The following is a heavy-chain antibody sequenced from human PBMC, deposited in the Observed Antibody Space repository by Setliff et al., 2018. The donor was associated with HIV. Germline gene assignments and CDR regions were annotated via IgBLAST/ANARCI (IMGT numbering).Heavy chain of an antibody. D-gene: IGHD2-15*01. J-gene: IGHJ6*02. CDR1: GGTFSSYA. CDR3: AREGDCSGGSCYYYYGMDV. CDR2: IIPIFGTA. V-gene: IGHV1-69*05. Sequence: GASVKVSCKASGGTFSSYAISWVRQAPGQGLEWMGGIIPIFGTANYAQKFQGRVMITTDESTSTAYMELSSLRSEDTAVYYCAREGDCSGGSCYYYYGMDVWGQGTTVTVSS.